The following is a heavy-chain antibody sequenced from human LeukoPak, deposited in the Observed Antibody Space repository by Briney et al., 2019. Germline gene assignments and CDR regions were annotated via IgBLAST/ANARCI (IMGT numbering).Heavy chain of an antibody. CDR2: IYYSGST. Sequence: SQTLSLTCTVSGVSISSGGYYWSWMRQHPGKGLEWIGYIYYSGSTYQNPSLMSRVTISVDTSKNQFSLNLSSVTAADTAVYYCVRGGIAAALDYWGQGTLVTVSS. D-gene: IGHD6-13*01. CDR3: VRGGIAAALDY. V-gene: IGHV4-31*03. CDR1: GVSISSGGYY. J-gene: IGHJ4*02.